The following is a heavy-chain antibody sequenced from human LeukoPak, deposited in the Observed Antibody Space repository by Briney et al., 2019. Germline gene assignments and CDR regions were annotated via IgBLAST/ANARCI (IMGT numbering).Heavy chain of an antibody. CDR1: GFTFSDHY. CDR2: ISGRDNSI. V-gene: IGHV3-11*04. CDR3: ARTFDF. Sequence: GGSLRLSCAASGFTFSDHYMDWVRQAPGKGLEWVSFISGRDNSIYYADSVKGRFTISRDNAKNSVYLQMNSLRAEDTAVYYCARTFDFWGQGALVTVSS. J-gene: IGHJ4*02.